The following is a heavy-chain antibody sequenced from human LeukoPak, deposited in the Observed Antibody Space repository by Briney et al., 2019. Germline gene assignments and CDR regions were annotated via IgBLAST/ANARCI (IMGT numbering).Heavy chain of an antibody. CDR1: GGSISSYY. J-gene: IGHJ4*02. Sequence: SETLSLTCTVSGGSISSYYWSWIRQPPGKGLEWIGYIYYSGSTNYNPSLKSRVTISVDTSKNQFSLKLSSVTAADTAVYYCARTNTAMAGDDYWGQGTLVTVSS. V-gene: IGHV4-59*01. CDR3: ARTNTAMAGDDY. D-gene: IGHD5-18*01. CDR2: IYYSGST.